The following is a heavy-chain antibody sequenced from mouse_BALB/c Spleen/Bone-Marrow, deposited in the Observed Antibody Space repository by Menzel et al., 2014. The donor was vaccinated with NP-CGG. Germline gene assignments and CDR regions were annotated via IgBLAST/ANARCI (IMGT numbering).Heavy chain of an antibody. CDR3: ARVTDTFYYGSSYWYFDV. V-gene: IGHV5-6-5*01. CDR2: ISSGGST. Sequence: EVHLVESGGGLVKPGGSLKLSCVASGFTFSSYAMSWVRQTPEKRLEWVASISSGGSTYYPDSVKGRFTISRDNVRNILYLQMSSLRSEDTAMYYCARVTDTFYYGSSYWYFDVWGAGTTVTVSS. CDR1: GFTFSSYA. J-gene: IGHJ1*01. D-gene: IGHD1-1*01.